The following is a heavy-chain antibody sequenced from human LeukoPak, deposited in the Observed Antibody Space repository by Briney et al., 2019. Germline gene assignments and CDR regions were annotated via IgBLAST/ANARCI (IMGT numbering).Heavy chain of an antibody. V-gene: IGHV3-48*03. J-gene: IGHJ4*02. CDR3: ARFLWFGEYYFDY. CDR1: GFTFSSYE. D-gene: IGHD3-10*01. Sequence: PGGSLRLSCAASGFTFSSYEMNWVRQAPGKGLEWVSYISSSGSTIYHADSVKGRFTISRDNAKNSLYLQMNSLRAEDTAVYYCARFLWFGEYYFDYWGQGTLVTVSS. CDR2: ISSSGSTI.